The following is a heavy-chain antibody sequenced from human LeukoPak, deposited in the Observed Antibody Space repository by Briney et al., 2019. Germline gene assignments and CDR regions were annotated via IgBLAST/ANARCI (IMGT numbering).Heavy chain of an antibody. V-gene: IGHV3-23*01. Sequence: GGSLRLSCAASGFTFSSYGMSWVRQAPGKGLEWVSGISGSGGSTYYADSVEGRFTISRDNSKNTLYLQMNSLRAEDTAVYYCAKSYKSGFDPWGQGTLVTVSS. CDR1: GFTFSSYG. J-gene: IGHJ5*02. CDR2: ISGSGGST. D-gene: IGHD1-1*01. CDR3: AKSYKSGFDP.